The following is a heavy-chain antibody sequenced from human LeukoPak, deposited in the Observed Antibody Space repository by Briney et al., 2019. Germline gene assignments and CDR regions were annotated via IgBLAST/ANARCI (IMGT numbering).Heavy chain of an antibody. V-gene: IGHV4-34*01. Sequence: SETLSLTCAVYGGSFSGYYWSWIRQPPGKGLEWIGEINHSGRINHNPSLKSRVTISVDTPKNQFSLKLSSVTAADTAVYYCARGDYYDSSGYHCFDHWGQGTLVTVSS. CDR3: ARGDYYDSSGYHCFDH. D-gene: IGHD3-22*01. J-gene: IGHJ4*02. CDR2: INHSGRI. CDR1: GGSFSGYY.